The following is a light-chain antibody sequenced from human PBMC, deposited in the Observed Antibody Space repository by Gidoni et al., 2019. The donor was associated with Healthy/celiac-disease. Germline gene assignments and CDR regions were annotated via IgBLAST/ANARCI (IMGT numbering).Light chain of an antibody. CDR2: AAS. J-gene: IGKJ2*01. CDR3: QQSYSTPRNT. CDR1: QSINSY. Sequence: DIHMTQSLSSLSASVGDRLTITCRPSQSINSYLNWYQQKPGKDPNLLIDAASSLQSGVPSRCSGSGSGTDFTLTISSLQHEDFATSYCQQSYSTPRNTFGQGTKLEIK. V-gene: IGKV1-39*01.